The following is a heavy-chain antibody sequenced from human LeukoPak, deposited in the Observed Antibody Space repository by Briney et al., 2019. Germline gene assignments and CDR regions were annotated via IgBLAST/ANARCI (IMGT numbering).Heavy chain of an antibody. CDR3: ARFYSGPSGWFVLWFFDL. D-gene: IGHD6-19*01. V-gene: IGHV4-4*09. J-gene: IGHJ2*01. CDR2: IYNSENT. Sequence: SETLSLTCTVSGGSVSSYYWSWIRQPPGKGLEWIGYIYNSENTKYNSSLESRVTMSIDTSKNRLLLKLSSVTAADTAVYYCARFYSGPSGWFVLWFFDLWGRGTLVTVSS. CDR1: GGSVSSYY.